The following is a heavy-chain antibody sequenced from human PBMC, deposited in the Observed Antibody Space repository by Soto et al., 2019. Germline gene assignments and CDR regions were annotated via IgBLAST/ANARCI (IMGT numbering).Heavy chain of an antibody. Sequence: PGGSLRLSCAASGLTFSSYAMSWVRQSPGKGLEWVSAISGTGGSTHYADSVKGRFTISRDNSKNTLYLQMNSLRAEDTAVYYCAAAGRLQSYDFWSGYGKYFDYWGQGTLVTVSS. CDR3: AAAGRLQSYDFWSGYGKYFDY. CDR1: GLTFSSYA. V-gene: IGHV3-23*01. D-gene: IGHD3-3*01. J-gene: IGHJ4*02. CDR2: ISGTGGST.